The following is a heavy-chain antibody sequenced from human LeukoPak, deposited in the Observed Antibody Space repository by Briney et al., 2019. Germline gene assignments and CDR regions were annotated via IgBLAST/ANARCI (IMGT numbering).Heavy chain of an antibody. CDR2: VWNDGSTR. V-gene: IGHV3-30*02. D-gene: IGHD4-11*01. CDR3: AKDVNSDYPRAHAFHV. CDR1: GFMFSNYV. J-gene: IGHJ3*01. Sequence: PGGSLRLFCAASGFMFSNYVIHWVRQAPGKGLEWVAYVWNDGSTRWYADSVKGRFTVSRDNSRNTLYLQMDSLRVEDTALYYCAKDVNSDYPRAHAFHVWGQGTMVTVSS.